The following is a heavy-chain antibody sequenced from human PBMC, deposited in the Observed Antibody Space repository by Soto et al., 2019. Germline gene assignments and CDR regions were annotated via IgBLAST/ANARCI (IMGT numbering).Heavy chain of an antibody. CDR1: GFTFSSYA. V-gene: IGHV3-23*01. D-gene: IGHD2-2*01. Sequence: GGSLRLSCAASGFTFSSYAMSWVRQAPGKGLEWVSAISGSGGSTYYADSVKGRFTISRDNSKNTLYLQMNSLRAEDTAVYYCARTLPCSSTSCSTIDAFDIWGQGTMVTVSS. CDR3: ARTLPCSSTSCSTIDAFDI. J-gene: IGHJ3*02. CDR2: ISGSGGST.